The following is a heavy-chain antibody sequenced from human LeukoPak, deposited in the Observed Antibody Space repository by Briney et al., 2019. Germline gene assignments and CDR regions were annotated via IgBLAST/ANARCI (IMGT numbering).Heavy chain of an antibody. CDR3: ARGLVYCSGGSCLNWFDP. CDR2: TYYRSKWYN. V-gene: IGHV6-1*01. J-gene: IGHJ5*02. D-gene: IGHD2-15*01. CDR1: GDSVSSNSAA. Sequence: SQTLSLTCAISGDSVSSNSAAWNWIRQSPSRGLEWLGRTYYRSKWYNDYAVSVKSRITINPDTSKNQFSLQLNSVTPEDTAVYYCARGLVYCSGGSCLNWFDPWGQGTLVTVSS.